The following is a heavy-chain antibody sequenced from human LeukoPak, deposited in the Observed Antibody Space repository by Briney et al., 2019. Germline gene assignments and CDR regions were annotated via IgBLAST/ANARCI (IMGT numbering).Heavy chain of an antibody. V-gene: IGHV4-59*08. CDR3: ARLGDCGHDCYSHDY. D-gene: IGHD2-21*01. CDR2: INYNGDT. J-gene: IGHJ4*02. CDR1: GGSISGYQ. Sequence: SETLSLTCIVSGGSISGYQWGWVRQAPGKGLEDISFINYNGDTNYNPSLKSRITMSVDTSKNQFSLKLSSVSAADTAVYYCARLGDCGHDCYSHDYWGQGTLVTVSS.